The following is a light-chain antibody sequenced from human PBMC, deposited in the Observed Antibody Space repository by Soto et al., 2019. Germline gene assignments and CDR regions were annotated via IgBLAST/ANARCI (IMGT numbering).Light chain of an antibody. CDR2: AAS. J-gene: IGKJ5*01. V-gene: IGKV1-17*01. CDR3: LQHNTFPYT. CDR1: QGIRSD. Sequence: DIQMTQSPSSLSASVGDRVTITCRASQGIRSDLAWYQQKPGKAPKRLIYAASSLQSGVPSRISGRGSGTEYTLTISSLQPEDFATYYCLQHNTFPYTFGQGTRLEIK.